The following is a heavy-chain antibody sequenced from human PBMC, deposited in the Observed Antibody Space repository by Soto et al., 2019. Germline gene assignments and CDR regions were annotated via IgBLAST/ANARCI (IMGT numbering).Heavy chain of an antibody. Sequence: WGSLRLSCAASGFTFSNFAMYWVRQAPGKGLEWVTVISYDVSHKYYADSVKGRFTISRDNSKNTLYLQMNNLRAEDSAVYFCARDYSYQRATEVWGNGKTVSVSA. V-gene: IGHV3-30-3*01. CDR2: ISYDVSHK. J-gene: IGHJ6*04. CDR1: GFTFSNFA. CDR3: ARDYSYQRATEV. D-gene: IGHD2-15*01.